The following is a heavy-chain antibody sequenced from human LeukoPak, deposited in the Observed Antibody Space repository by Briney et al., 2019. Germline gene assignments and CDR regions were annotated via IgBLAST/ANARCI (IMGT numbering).Heavy chain of an antibody. J-gene: IGHJ5*02. Sequence: ASVKVSCKASGGTFNNYATSWVRQAPGQGLEWMGGIIHIFGTTNYAQKFQDRVTITADESTRTAWMELSSLTSEDTAVYYCAISSSGYTYGYVSGWFDPWGQGTLVTVSS. V-gene: IGHV1-69*13. D-gene: IGHD5-18*01. CDR2: IIHIFGTT. CDR3: AISSSGYTYGYVSGWFDP. CDR1: GGTFNNYA.